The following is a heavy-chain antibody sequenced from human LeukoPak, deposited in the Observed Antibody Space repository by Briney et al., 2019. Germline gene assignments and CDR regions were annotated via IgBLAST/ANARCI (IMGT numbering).Heavy chain of an antibody. D-gene: IGHD3-3*01. V-gene: IGHV4-39*07. CDR3: ARLREIPVFGVVTKSTSYFDY. J-gene: IGHJ4*02. CDR1: GGSISSSRDY. Sequence: SETLSLTCTVSGGSISSSRDYWAWIRQPPGKGLEWIANIYYSGSTYYSPSLKSRVTISVDTSKNQFSLKLSSVTAADTAVYYCARLREIPVFGVVTKSTSYFDYWGQGTLVTVSS. CDR2: IYYSGST.